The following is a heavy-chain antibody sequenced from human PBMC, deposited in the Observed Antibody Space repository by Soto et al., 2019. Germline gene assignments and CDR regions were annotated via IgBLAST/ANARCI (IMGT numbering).Heavy chain of an antibody. CDR1: GYTITSYA. J-gene: IGHJ5*02. Sequence: AAVKVSCKPSGYTITSYAISSVRQAPGQGLEWMGWISAYNGNTNYAQKLQGRVTMTTDTSTSTAYMELRSLRSDDTALYYCARVPVDTYMIYWSDPWGQGTLVTVSS. CDR3: ARVPVDTYMIYWSDP. CDR2: ISAYNGNT. D-gene: IGHD5-18*01. V-gene: IGHV1-18*04.